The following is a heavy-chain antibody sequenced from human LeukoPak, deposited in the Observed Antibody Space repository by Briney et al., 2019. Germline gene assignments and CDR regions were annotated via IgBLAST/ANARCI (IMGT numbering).Heavy chain of an antibody. D-gene: IGHD6-13*01. CDR1: GYTFTSYD. CDR2: INPNSGGT. Sequence: ASVKVSCKASGYTFTSYDINWVRQATGQGLEWMGWINPNSGGTNYAQKFQGWVTMTRDTSISTAYMELSRLRSDDTAVYYCAREGAPGAAAGHFDYWGQGTRVTVSS. CDR3: AREGAPGAAAGHFDY. J-gene: IGHJ4*02. V-gene: IGHV1-2*04.